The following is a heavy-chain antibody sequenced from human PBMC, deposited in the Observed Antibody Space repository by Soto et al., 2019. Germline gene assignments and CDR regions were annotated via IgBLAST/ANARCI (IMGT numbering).Heavy chain of an antibody. CDR3: ARDRRAASDIRYYYSGIDV. D-gene: IGHD6-13*01. CDR2: ISSSSYYI. Sequence: EVQLVESGGGLVKPGGSLRLSCAASGFIFDIYSMTWVRQAPGKGLEWVSSISSSSYYIYYADAVKGRFTISRDNAENSLYLQMSSLRAADTAADDCARDRRAASDIRYYYSGIDVGGQGTTVTVSS. CDR1: GFIFDIYS. J-gene: IGHJ6*02. V-gene: IGHV3-21*01.